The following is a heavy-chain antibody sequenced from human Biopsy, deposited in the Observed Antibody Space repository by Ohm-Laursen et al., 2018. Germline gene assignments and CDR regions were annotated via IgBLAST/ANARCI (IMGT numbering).Heavy chain of an antibody. CDR1: GFTFDGFS. CDR3: ARDLAVAGPGVYYFDS. V-gene: IGHV3-66*01. CDR2: IYSGGSP. D-gene: IGHD6-19*01. J-gene: IGHJ4*02. Sequence: SLRLSCAASGFTFDGFSMNWVRQAPGRGLEWVSGIYSGGSPHYVDSVRGRLTISRDSSMNTVYLQMNSLRDEDTAVYYCARDLAVAGPGVYYFDSWGQGTPVTVSS.